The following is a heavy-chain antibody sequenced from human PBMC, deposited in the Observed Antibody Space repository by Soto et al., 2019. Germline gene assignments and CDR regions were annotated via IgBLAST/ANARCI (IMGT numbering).Heavy chain of an antibody. J-gene: IGHJ4*02. CDR3: ASHQTGSQSWPFDS. D-gene: IGHD1-1*01. CDR1: GASVSSITYY. CDR2: ICYNDNT. Sequence: QLQLQESGPGLVKPSETLSLTCSVSGASVSSITYYWVWLRQPPGKGLEWIGSICYNDNTDYNPYLKSRLTIPVDTSKTQCALCLNSVTAADTAVYFWASHQTGSQSWPFDSWGQGALVTVSS. V-gene: IGHV4-39*01.